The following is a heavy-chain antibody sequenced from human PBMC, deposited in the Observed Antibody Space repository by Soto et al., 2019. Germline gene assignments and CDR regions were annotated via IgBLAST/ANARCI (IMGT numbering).Heavy chain of an antibody. Sequence: QVQLVESGGGVVQPGRSLRLSCAASGFTFSSYGMHWVRQAPGKGLEWVAVIWYDGSNKYYADSVKGRFTISRDNSKNTLYLQMNSLRAEDTAVYYCARDRAAAGTTGWFDPWGQGTLVTVSS. CDR2: IWYDGSNK. CDR1: GFTFSSYG. V-gene: IGHV3-33*01. CDR3: ARDRAAAGTTGWFDP. D-gene: IGHD6-13*01. J-gene: IGHJ5*02.